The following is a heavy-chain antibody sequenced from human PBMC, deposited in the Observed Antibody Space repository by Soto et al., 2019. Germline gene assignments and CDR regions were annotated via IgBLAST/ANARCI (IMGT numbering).Heavy chain of an antibody. CDR2: IYYSGST. D-gene: IGHD2-2*01. Sequence: SETLSLTCTVSGGSISSYYWSWIRQPPGKGLEWIGYIYYSGSTNYNPSLKSRVTISADTSKNQFSLKLSSVTAADTAVYYCARETKDCSSTSCYNWFDPWGQGTLVTVSS. CDR1: GGSISSYY. CDR3: ARETKDCSSTSCYNWFDP. V-gene: IGHV4-59*01. J-gene: IGHJ5*02.